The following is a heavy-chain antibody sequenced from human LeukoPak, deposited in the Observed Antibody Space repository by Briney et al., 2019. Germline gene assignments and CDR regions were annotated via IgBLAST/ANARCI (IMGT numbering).Heavy chain of an antibody. D-gene: IGHD6-19*01. V-gene: IGHV1-3*01. CDR3: ARGAVADHPFDY. Sequence: ASVKVSCKASGYTFLTYAMHWVRQAPGQGLEWMGWLYAGNGDTKSSQKFQDRVTITRDTSARTAYMELSSLRSEDTAVYYCARGAVADHPFDYWGQGTLVTVSS. J-gene: IGHJ4*02. CDR1: GYTFLTYA. CDR2: LYAGNGDT.